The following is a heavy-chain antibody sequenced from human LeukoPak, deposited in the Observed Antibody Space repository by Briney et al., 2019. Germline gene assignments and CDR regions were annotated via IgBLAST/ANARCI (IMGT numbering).Heavy chain of an antibody. CDR1: GFTFSSYG. CDR2: ISYDGSNK. V-gene: IGHV3-30*18. CDR3: AKGGPDYGDYFDY. Sequence: QTGGSLRLSCAASGFTFSSYGMHWVRQAPGKGLEWVAVISYDGSNKYSADSVKGRFTISRDNSKNTLYLQMNSLRAEDTAVYYCAKGGPDYGDYFDYWGQGTLVTVSS. J-gene: IGHJ4*02. D-gene: IGHD4-17*01.